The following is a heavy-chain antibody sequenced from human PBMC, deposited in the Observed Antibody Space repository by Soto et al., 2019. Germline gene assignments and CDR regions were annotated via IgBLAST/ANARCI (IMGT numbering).Heavy chain of an antibody. V-gene: IGHV3-23*01. CDR2: ISGSGGST. D-gene: IGHD3-9*01. CDR3: AKDSSDWLTYDY. J-gene: IGHJ4*02. CDR1: GFTFSSYA. Sequence: GGSLRISFAASGFTFSSYAMSWVRQAPGKGLEWVSAISGSGGSTYYADSVKGRFTISRDNSKNTLYLQMNSLRAEDTAVYYCAKDSSDWLTYDYWGQGTLVTVSS.